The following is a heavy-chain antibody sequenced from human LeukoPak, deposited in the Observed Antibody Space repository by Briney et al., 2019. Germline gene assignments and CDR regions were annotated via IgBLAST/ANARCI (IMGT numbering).Heavy chain of an antibody. Sequence: GGSLRLSCAASGFSFSSYNMNWVRQTPGKGLEWVSSIASSSTYTFYADSVKGRFTISRDNARNSLYLQMNSLRAEDTAVYYCARDPYSGTYGDTYYYYMDVWGKGTTVTISS. CDR2: IASSSTYT. CDR3: ARDPYSGTYGDTYYYYMDV. J-gene: IGHJ6*03. V-gene: IGHV3-21*01. D-gene: IGHD1-26*01. CDR1: GFSFSSYN.